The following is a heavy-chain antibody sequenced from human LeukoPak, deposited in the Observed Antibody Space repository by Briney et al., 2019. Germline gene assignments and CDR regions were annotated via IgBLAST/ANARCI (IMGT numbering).Heavy chain of an antibody. J-gene: IGHJ5*02. CDR2: INHSGST. Sequence: SETLSLTCAVYGGSFSGYYWSWIRQPPGKGLEWIGEINHSGSTNYNPSLKSRVTISVDTSKNQFSLKLSSVTAADTAVYYCARPAARSRNWFDPWGQGTLVTVSS. CDR3: ARPAARSRNWFDP. CDR1: GGSFSGYY. D-gene: IGHD2-2*01. V-gene: IGHV4-34*01.